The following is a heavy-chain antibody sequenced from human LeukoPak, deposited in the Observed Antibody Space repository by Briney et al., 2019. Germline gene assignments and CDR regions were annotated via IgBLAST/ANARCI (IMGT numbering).Heavy chain of an antibody. V-gene: IGHV1-2*06. CDR1: GYTFTGYY. Sequence: ASVKVSCKASGYTFTGYYMHWVRQAPGQGLEWMGRINPNSGGTNYAQKFQGRVTMTRDTSNSTAYMELSRLRSDDTAVYYCARHVAARPYNYWGQGTLVTVSS. CDR2: INPNSGGT. CDR3: ARHVAARPYNY. D-gene: IGHD6-6*01. J-gene: IGHJ4*02.